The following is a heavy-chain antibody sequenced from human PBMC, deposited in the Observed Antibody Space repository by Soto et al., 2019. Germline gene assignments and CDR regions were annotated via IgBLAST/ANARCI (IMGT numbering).Heavy chain of an antibody. D-gene: IGHD2-2*01. CDR3: ARAGSSTANWLDP. Sequence: PSETLSLTCTVSGASLHIGGYYWAWIRQNPGKGLEWIGYIYYTGVTYYNPSLGSRVNISVDTSKNQFSLELTSVTAADTAVYYRARAGSSTANWLDPWGQGLLVTVSS. J-gene: IGHJ5*02. CDR1: GASLHIGGYY. CDR2: IYYTGVT. V-gene: IGHV4-31*03.